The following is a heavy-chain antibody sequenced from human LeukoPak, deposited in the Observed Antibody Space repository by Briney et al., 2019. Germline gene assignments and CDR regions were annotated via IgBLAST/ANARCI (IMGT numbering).Heavy chain of an antibody. V-gene: IGHV3-74*01. CDR3: VRERSYCSGGSCSYGMDV. J-gene: IGHJ6*02. Sequence: PGGSLRLSCAASGFTFSNYWMLWVRQAPGKGLVCVSLITSDGSTTNYADSVKGRITISRDNAKNTLYLQMNSLRAEDTAVYYCVRERSYCSGGSCSYGMDVWGQGTTVTVSS. CDR1: GFTFSNYW. D-gene: IGHD2-15*01. CDR2: ITSDGSTT.